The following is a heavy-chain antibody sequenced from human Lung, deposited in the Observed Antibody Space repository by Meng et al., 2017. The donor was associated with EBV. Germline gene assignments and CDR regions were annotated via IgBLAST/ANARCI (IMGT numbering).Heavy chain of an antibody. J-gene: IGHJ2*01. Sequence: QVKPQPAGPGLVKPSQTPSRTCVISGASVSSSSAAWTWIRQSPSRGLEWLGRTYYRSKWYNDYAVFVKSRITINPDTSKNQFSLQLNSVTPEDTAVYYCARGATSVFDLWGRGTLVTVSS. V-gene: IGHV6-1*01. CDR1: GASVSSSSAA. CDR3: ARGATSVFDL. CDR2: TYYRSKWYN.